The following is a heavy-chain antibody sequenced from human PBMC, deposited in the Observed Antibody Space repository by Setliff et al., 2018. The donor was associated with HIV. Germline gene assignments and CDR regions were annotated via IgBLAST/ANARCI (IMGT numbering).Heavy chain of an antibody. J-gene: IGHJ5*02. CDR3: ARTMRAHYDILTGYYKEDWFDP. CDR2: VYHSGTA. CDR1: GYSISSGYY. D-gene: IGHD3-9*01. Sequence: PSETLSLTCTVSGYSISSGYYWGWIRQPPGKGLEWIGSVYHSGTAYYNPSLVSRVTISLHTSENQFSLRLTSVTATDTAVYYCARTMRAHYDILTGYYKEDWFDPWGQGTLVTVSS. V-gene: IGHV4-38-2*02.